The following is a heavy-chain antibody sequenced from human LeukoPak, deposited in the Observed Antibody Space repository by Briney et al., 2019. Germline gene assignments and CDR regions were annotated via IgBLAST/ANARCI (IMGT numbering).Heavy chain of an antibody. J-gene: IGHJ3*02. V-gene: IGHV3-30-3*01. CDR1: GFTFSSYA. Sequence: GRSLRLSCAASGFTFSSYAMHWVRQAPGKGLEWVVVISYDGTNKYYADSVKGRFTISRDNAKNSLYLQMDSLRAEDTAVYYCARDDRFGEFPNAFDIWGQGTMVTVSS. CDR3: ARDDRFGEFPNAFDI. CDR2: ISYDGTNK. D-gene: IGHD3-10*01.